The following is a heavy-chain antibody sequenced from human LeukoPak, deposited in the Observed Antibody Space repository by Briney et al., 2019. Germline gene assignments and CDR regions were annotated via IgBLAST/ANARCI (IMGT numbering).Heavy chain of an antibody. CDR2: ISTNGDST. V-gene: IGHV3-64*02. CDR3: ARWGSTSSYDY. J-gene: IGHJ4*02. Sequence: GGSLRLSCAASGFTFSTYAMHWVRQAPGKGLEYVSAISTNGDSTYYADSVKGRFTISRDNSKNTLFLQMGSLRADDMAVYYCARWGSTSSYDYWGQGTLVTVSS. D-gene: IGHD2-2*01. CDR1: GFTFSTYA.